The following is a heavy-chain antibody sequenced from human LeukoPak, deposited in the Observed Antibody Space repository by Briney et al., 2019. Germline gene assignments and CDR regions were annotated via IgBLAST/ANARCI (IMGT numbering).Heavy chain of an antibody. CDR3: ARESDYYDSSGYYQTPHRFDY. CDR1: GYTFTSYG. V-gene: IGHV1-18*03. Sequence: GALVKVSCKASGYTFTSYGISWVRQAPGQGREWMGWISAYNGNTNYAQKLQGRVTMTTDTSTSTAYMELRSLRSDDMAVYYCARESDYYDSSGYYQTPHRFDYWGQGTLVTVSS. CDR2: ISAYNGNT. J-gene: IGHJ4*02. D-gene: IGHD3-22*01.